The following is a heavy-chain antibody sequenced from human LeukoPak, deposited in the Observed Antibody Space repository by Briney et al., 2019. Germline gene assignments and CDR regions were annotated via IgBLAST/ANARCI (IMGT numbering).Heavy chain of an antibody. CDR2: ISSSGSNI. CDR3: ARYRERYYYYMDV. CDR1: GFTFSDYY. V-gene: IGHV3-11*04. Sequence: GGSLRLSCAASGFTFSDYYMSWIRQAPGKGLEWVSYISSSGSNIYYADSVKGRCTISRDNAKNSLYLQMNSLRAEDTAVYYCARYRERYYYYMDVWGKGTTVTVS. J-gene: IGHJ6*03. D-gene: IGHD3-16*02.